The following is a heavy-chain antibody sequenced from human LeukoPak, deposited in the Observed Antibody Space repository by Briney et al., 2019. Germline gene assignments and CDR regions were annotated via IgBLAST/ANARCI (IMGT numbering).Heavy chain of an antibody. CDR1: GGTFSSYA. J-gene: IGHJ4*01. CDR2: IIPILGIA. D-gene: IGHD3-16*01. Sequence: SVKVSCKASGGTFSSYAISWVRQAPGQGLGWMGRIIPILGIANYAQKFQGRVTITADKSTSTAYMELGSLRSEDTAVYYCARKLWGPTGAPFDYGAKDPWVTVPS. CDR3: ARKLWGPTGAPFDY. V-gene: IGHV1-69*04.